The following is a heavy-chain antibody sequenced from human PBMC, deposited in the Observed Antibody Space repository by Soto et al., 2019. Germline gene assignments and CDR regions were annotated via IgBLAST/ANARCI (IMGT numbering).Heavy chain of an antibody. V-gene: IGHV3-21*06. J-gene: IGHJ4*02. CDR3: ARESEDLTSNFDY. CDR1: GFTFTRYS. CDR2: ISSTTNYI. Sequence: GGSLRLSCAASGFTFTRYSMDWVRQAPGKGLEWVSSISSTTNYIYYGDSMKGRFTISRDNAKNSLYLEMNSLRAEDTAVYYCARESEDLTSNFDYWSQGTLVTVSS.